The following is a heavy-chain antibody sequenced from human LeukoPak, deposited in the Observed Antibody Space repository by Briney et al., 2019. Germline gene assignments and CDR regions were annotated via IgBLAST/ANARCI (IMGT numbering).Heavy chain of an antibody. CDR3: AIGLDGGFLDY. CDR1: GFTFSSYS. D-gene: IGHD3-16*01. Sequence: GGSLRLSCAASGFTFSSYSMNWVRQAPGKGLEWVSSISSSSSYIHYADSVKGRFTIPRDNAKNSLYLQMNSLRAEDTAVYYCAIGLDGGFLDYWGQGTLVTVSS. CDR2: ISSSSSYI. V-gene: IGHV3-21*01. J-gene: IGHJ4*02.